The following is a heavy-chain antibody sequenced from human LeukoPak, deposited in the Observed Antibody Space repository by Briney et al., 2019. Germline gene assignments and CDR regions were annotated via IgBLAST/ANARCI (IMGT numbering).Heavy chain of an antibody. CDR2: IYSSGST. CDR3: ARDKEGIWFGELSEYYYMDV. Sequence: SETLSLTCTVSGGSISSSSYYWSWIRQPAGKGLEWIGRIYSSGSTNYNPSLKSRVTMSVDTSKNQFSLKLSSVTAADTAVYYCARDKEGIWFGELSEYYYMDVWGKGTTVTVSS. D-gene: IGHD3-10*01. V-gene: IGHV4-61*02. J-gene: IGHJ6*03. CDR1: GGSISSSSYY.